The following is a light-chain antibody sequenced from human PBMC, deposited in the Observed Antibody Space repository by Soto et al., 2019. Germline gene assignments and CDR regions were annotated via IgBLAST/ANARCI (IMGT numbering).Light chain of an antibody. CDR3: QAGDSTTLV. Sequence: SYELPQPPSVSVSPGQTASITCSGDALGDTYASWYQRRPGQSPVLVIYQDTKRPSGIPERFSGSKSGNTATLTISGTQARDEADYYCQAGDSTTLVFGGGTKLTVL. CDR2: QDT. CDR1: ALGDTY. J-gene: IGLJ2*01. V-gene: IGLV3-1*01.